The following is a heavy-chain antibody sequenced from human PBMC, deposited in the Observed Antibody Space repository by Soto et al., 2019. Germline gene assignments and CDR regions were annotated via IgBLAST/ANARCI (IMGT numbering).Heavy chain of an antibody. CDR2: ISAYNGST. D-gene: IGHD6-6*01. V-gene: IGHV1-18*01. Sequence: QVQLVQSGAEVKKPGASVKVSCKASGYTFTRFGISWVRQAPGPGREWMGWISAYNGSTNYAQKLQGRGTMTTDTTTSTAYMEPRRLTSEDAAVNYCVRGESIGDVWGQVTTVTLAS. CDR3: VRGESIGDV. CDR1: GYTFTRFG. J-gene: IGHJ6*02.